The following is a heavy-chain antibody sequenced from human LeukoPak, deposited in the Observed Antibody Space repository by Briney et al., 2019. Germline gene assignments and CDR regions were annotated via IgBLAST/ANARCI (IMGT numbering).Heavy chain of an antibody. D-gene: IGHD4-17*01. V-gene: IGHV1-8*01. Sequence: ASVKVSCKASGYTFTSYDINWVRQATGQGLEWMGWMNPNSGNTGYAQKFQGRVTMTRNPSISTAYMELSSLRSEDTAVYYCARGDYGDYVVNWFDPWGQGTLVTVSS. J-gene: IGHJ5*02. CDR2: MNPNSGNT. CDR3: ARGDYGDYVVNWFDP. CDR1: GYTFTSYD.